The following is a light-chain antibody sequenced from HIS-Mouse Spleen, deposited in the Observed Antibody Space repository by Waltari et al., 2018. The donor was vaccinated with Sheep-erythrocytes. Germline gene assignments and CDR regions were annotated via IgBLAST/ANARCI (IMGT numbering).Light chain of an antibody. V-gene: IGLV2-14*01. CDR2: EVS. J-gene: IGLJ2*01. CDR3: SSYTSSSTQV. CDR1: TSDGGGYNY. Sequence: QSALTQPASVSGSPGQSITISCTGPTSDGGGYNYVSWYQQPPGKAPKLMIYEVSNRPSGVSNRFSGSKSGNTASLTISGLQAEDEADYYCSSYTSSSTQVFGGGTKLTVL.